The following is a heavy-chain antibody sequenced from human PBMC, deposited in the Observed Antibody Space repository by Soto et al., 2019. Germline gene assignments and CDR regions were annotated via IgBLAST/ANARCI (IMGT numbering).Heavy chain of an antibody. CDR1: GFTFSNSA. CDR2: IVFGSGHP. J-gene: IGHJ4*02. V-gene: IGHV1-58*01. CDR3: AADVIAVAGDFDD. Sequence: SVKVSCTASGFTFSNSAVQWVRQPRGQRLEWMGWIVFGSGHPNLAQKFQDRVTLTRDMSTGKAYMELSSLRSEDTAVYYCAADVIAVAGDFDDWGQGTQVTVSS. D-gene: IGHD6-19*01.